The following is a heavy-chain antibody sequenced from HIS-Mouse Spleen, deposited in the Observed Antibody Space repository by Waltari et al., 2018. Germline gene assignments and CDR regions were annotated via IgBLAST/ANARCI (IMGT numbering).Heavy chain of an antibody. CDR3: AREIPYSSSWYDWYFDL. D-gene: IGHD6-13*01. CDR1: GGSISSSSYY. J-gene: IGHJ2*01. V-gene: IGHV4-39*07. Sequence: QLQLQESGPGLVKPSETLSLTCTVSGGSISSSSYYWGWIRQPPGKGLEWIGSIDYSGSTYYNPSRKGRVTISVDTSKNQFSLKLSSVTAADTAVYYCAREIPYSSSWYDWYFDLWGRGTLVTVSS. CDR2: IDYSGST.